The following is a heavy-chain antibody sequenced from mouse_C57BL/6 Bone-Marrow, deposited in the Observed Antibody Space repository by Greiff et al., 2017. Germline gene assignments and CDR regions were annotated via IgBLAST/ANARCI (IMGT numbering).Heavy chain of an antibody. J-gene: IGHJ4*01. CDR2: LDPENGDT. Sequence: VQLKESGAELVRPGASVKLSCTASGFNIKDDYMHWVKQRPEQGLEWIGWLDPENGDTEYASKFQGKATITADTSSNTAYLQLSSLTSEDTAVYYCTPDGYYAMDYWGQGTSVTVSS. CDR3: TPDGYYAMDY. CDR1: GFNIKDDY. V-gene: IGHV14-4*01. D-gene: IGHD2-3*01.